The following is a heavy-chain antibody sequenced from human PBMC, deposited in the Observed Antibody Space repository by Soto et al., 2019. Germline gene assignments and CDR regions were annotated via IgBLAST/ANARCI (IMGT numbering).Heavy chain of an antibody. Sequence: PGGSLRLSCAASGFTFSSYWMSWVRQAPGKGLEWVANIKQDVSEKYYVDSVKGRFTISRDNAKNSLYLQMNSLRAEDTAVYYCARETPTGIVVAGRVSAFDIWGQGTMVTVSS. D-gene: IGHD6-19*01. CDR3: ARETPTGIVVAGRVSAFDI. CDR2: IKQDVSEK. V-gene: IGHV3-7*03. CDR1: GFTFSSYW. J-gene: IGHJ3*02.